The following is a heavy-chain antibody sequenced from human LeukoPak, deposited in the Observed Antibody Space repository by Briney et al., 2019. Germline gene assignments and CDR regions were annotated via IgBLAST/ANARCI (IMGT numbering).Heavy chain of an antibody. Sequence: PGGSLRLSCAAYGFTFISFWMSWVRQAPGKGLEWVANIKQDGNEKYYVDSVRGRFTISRDNAKNSLYLQMNSLRAEDTAVYYCARKDWGLGFDYWGQGTLVTVSS. V-gene: IGHV3-7*01. CDR2: IKQDGNEK. CDR3: ARKDWGLGFDY. CDR1: GFTFISFW. J-gene: IGHJ4*02. D-gene: IGHD7-27*01.